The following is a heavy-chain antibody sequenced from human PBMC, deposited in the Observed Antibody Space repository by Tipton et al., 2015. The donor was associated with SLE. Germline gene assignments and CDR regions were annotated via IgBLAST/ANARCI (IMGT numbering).Heavy chain of an antibody. V-gene: IGHV3-21*04. CDR3: AKEGPVVDVEL. Sequence: SLRLSCAVSGFTFSNYSMNWVRQAPGKGLEWVSSISSSSYYIYYADSVKGRFTISRDNSKSSLYLQMNSLRAEDTALDYCAKEGPVVDVELWGQGTLVTVSS. J-gene: IGHJ4*02. D-gene: IGHD3-22*01. CDR2: ISSSSYYI. CDR1: GFTFSNYS.